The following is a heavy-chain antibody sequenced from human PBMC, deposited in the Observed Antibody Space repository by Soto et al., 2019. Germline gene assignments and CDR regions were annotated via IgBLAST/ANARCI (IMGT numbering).Heavy chain of an antibody. J-gene: IGHJ4*02. CDR1: GGTFSSYT. Sequence: SVKVSCKASGGTFSSYTISWVRQAPGQGLEWIGRFIPILGIANYAQKFQGRVTITADKSTSTAYMELSSLRSEDTAVYYCARGTGRYCSGGSCYSSPSYYFDYWGQGTLVTVSS. V-gene: IGHV1-69*02. CDR2: FIPILGIA. CDR3: ARGTGRYCSGGSCYSSPSYYFDY. D-gene: IGHD2-15*01.